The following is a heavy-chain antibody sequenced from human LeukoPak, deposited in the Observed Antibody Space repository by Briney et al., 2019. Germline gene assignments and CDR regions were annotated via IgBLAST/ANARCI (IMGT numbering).Heavy chain of an antibody. J-gene: IGHJ4*02. V-gene: IGHV4-34*01. CDR1: GGSFSGYY. CDR2: INHSGST. D-gene: IGHD1-26*01. Sequence: PSETLSLTCAVYGGSFSGYYWNWIRQPPGKGLEWIGEINHSGSTNYNPSLKSRVTISVDKSKNQFSLKLSSVTAADTAVYYCARQGWELQRDYFDYWGQGTLVTVSS. CDR3: ARQGWELQRDYFDY.